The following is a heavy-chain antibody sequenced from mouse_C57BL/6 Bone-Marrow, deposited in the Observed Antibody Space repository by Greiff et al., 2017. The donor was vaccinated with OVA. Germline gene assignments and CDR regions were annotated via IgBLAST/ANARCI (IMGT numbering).Heavy chain of an antibody. CDR2: IDPENGDT. D-gene: IGHD1-1*01. Sequence: EVKLMESGAELVRPGASVKLSCTASGFNIKDDYMHWVKQRPEQGLEWIGWIDPENGDTEYASKFQGKATITADTSSNTAYLQLSSLTSEDTAVYYCTTYYYGSSLAWFAYWGQGTLVTVSA. CDR3: TTYYYGSSLAWFAY. V-gene: IGHV14-4*01. J-gene: IGHJ3*01. CDR1: GFNIKDDY.